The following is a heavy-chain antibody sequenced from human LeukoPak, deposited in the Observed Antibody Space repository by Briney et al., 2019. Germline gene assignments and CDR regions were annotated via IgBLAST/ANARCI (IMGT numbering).Heavy chain of an antibody. CDR2: MNPNSGNT. CDR1: GYTFTSYD. D-gene: IGHD6-19*01. V-gene: IGHV1-8*03. CDR3: ARDSSGWYHWFDP. J-gene: IGHJ5*02. Sequence: ASMKVSCKASGYTFTSYDINWVRQATGQGLEWMGWMNPNSGNTGYAQKFQGRVTITRNTSISTAYMELSSLKSEDTAVYYCARDSSGWYHWFDPWGQGTLVTVSS.